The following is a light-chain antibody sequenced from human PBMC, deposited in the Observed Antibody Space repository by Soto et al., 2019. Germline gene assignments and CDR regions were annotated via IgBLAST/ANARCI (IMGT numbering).Light chain of an antibody. CDR2: KVT. Sequence: QSVLTQPASVSGSPGQSITISCTGTSSDVGGSAYVSWYQQFPGNVPSLLIYKVTNRPSGVSYRFSGSKSANTASLTISGLPAEDEADYFCTSSTTGSLYVFGTGTKVTVL. V-gene: IGLV2-14*01. CDR1: SSDVGGSAY. J-gene: IGLJ1*01. CDR3: TSSTTGSLYV.